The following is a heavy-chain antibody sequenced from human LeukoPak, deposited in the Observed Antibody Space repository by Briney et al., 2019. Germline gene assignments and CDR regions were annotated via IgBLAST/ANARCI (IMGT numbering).Heavy chain of an antibody. CDR2: IKEDGSEK. CDR3: ARETGGSWNFDY. V-gene: IGHV3-7*03. J-gene: IGHJ4*02. CDR1: GFTFTNYW. Sequence: GGSLRLSCAASGFTFTNYWMTWVRQAPGKGLEWVANIKEDGSEKYYVDSVKGRFSISRDNAKNSLYLQMNSLRAEDTAVYYCARETGGSWNFDYWGQGTLVTVSS. D-gene: IGHD2-15*01.